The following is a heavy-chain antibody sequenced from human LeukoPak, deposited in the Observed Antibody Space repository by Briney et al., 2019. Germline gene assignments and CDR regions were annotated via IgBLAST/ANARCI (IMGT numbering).Heavy chain of an antibody. CDR2: IRYDGSNK. Sequence: PGGSLRLSCAASGFTFSSYGMHWVRQAPGKGLEWVAFIRYDGSNKYYADSVKGRFTISRDNSKNSLYLQMNSLRTEDTALYYCAKGSIEYSSSFAYFDYWGQGTLVTVSS. J-gene: IGHJ4*02. V-gene: IGHV3-30*02. CDR3: AKGSIEYSSSFAYFDY. CDR1: GFTFSSYG. D-gene: IGHD6-6*01.